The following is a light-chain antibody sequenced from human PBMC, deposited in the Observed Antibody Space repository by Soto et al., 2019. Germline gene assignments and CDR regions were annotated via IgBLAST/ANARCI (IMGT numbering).Light chain of an antibody. CDR3: QQYNNWPRT. Sequence: ETVMTQSPITLSVSPGERATLSCRASQSVSSNLAWYQQKPGQAPRLLMYGASTRATGIPARFSGSGSGTEFTLTISSLQSEDFAVYYCQQYNNWPRTFGQGTKVEIK. V-gene: IGKV3-15*01. CDR1: QSVSSN. J-gene: IGKJ1*01. CDR2: GAS.